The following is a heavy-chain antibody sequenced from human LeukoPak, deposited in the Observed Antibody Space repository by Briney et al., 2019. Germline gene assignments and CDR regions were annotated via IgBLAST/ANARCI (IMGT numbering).Heavy chain of an antibody. Sequence: GGSLRLSCGASEFSLRSYSMDWVRQAPGKGLEWVSHINSGSSTIYYADSVKGRFTIYRDNAGNSLYLHMNSLRAEDTAVYYCARVLLERPGIDSFDMWGQGTMVTVSS. V-gene: IGHV3-48*01. CDR1: EFSLRSYS. CDR3: ARVLLERPGIDSFDM. CDR2: INSGSSTI. D-gene: IGHD1-1*01. J-gene: IGHJ3*02.